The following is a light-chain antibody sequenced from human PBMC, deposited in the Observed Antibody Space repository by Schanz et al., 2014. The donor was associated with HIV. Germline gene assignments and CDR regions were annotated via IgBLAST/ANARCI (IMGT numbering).Light chain of an antibody. Sequence: EIVLTQSPGSLSLSPGGRATLSCGASQRLSSSYLAWYQQKRDQPPRLVIYATSTRAAGIPDRFSGSGSGTDFTPTIINLQPEDSGTYYCHQYATTSWTFGQGTKVEV. V-gene: IGKV3-20*01. CDR2: ATS. CDR3: HQYATTSWT. J-gene: IGKJ1*01. CDR1: QRLSSSY.